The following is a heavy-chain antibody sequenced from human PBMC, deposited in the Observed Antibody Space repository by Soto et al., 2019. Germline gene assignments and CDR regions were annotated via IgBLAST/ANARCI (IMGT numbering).Heavy chain of an antibody. CDR3: VRNDWYRFDP. J-gene: IGHJ5*02. Sequence: XXTLSLTFAVSGGSITSNWWRWVRQPPGKGLEWIGEIHHSGSFNYNPSLRSRVTISIDKSKNQLSLKLTSVTAADTAVHYCVRNDWYRFDPWGQGTLVTVSS. D-gene: IGHD3-9*01. CDR1: GGSITSNW. V-gene: IGHV4-4*02. CDR2: IHHSGSF.